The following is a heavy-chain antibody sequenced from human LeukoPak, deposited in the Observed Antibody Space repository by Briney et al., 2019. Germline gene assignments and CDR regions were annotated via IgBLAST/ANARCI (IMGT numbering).Heavy chain of an antibody. CDR3: ARGAKAFYYFDY. J-gene: IGHJ4*02. V-gene: IGHV1-69*04. CDR2: IIPILDIT. CDR1: GDTFSSYA. Sequence: SVKVSCKASGDTFSSYAISWVRQAPGQGLEWMGRIIPILDITNYAQKFQGRVTITADKSTYTAYMELSSLRSDDTAVYYCARGAKAFYYFDYWGQGTLVTVSS.